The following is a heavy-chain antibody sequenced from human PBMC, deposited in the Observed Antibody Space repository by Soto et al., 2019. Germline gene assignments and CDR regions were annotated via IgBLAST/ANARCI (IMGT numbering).Heavy chain of an antibody. J-gene: IGHJ4*02. CDR2: IKQDGSEK. V-gene: IGHV3-7*05. Sequence: EVQLVESGGGLVQPGGSMRLSCAASGFTFSSYWMSWVRQAPGKGLEWVANIKQDGSEKYYVDSVMGRFTISRDNAKNSLYLQMNSLRAEDTAVYYCAREWQLGPFDYWGQGTLVTVSS. D-gene: IGHD6-6*01. CDR3: AREWQLGPFDY. CDR1: GFTFSSYW.